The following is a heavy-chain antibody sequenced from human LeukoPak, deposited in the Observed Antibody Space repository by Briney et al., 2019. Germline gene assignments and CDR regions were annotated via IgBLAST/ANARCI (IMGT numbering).Heavy chain of an antibody. V-gene: IGHV1-2*02. CDR1: GYTFTGYY. D-gene: IGHD1-26*01. CDR2: INPNSGGT. J-gene: IGHJ3*02. Sequence: ASVKVSCKASGYTFTGYYMHWVRQAPGQGLERMGWINPNSGGTNYAQKFQGRVTMTRDTSISTAYMELSRLRSDDTAVYYCARETYSGSYGGDAFDIWGQGTMVTVSS. CDR3: ARETYSGSYGGDAFDI.